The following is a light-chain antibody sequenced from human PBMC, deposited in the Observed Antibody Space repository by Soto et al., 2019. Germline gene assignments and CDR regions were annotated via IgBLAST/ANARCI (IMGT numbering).Light chain of an antibody. CDR2: GAS. Sequence: EIVMTQSPATLSVSPGERATLPCRASQSVSSNLAWYQQRPGQAPRLLIYGASTRATGIPARFSGSGSGTEFTLTISSLQSEDFAIYYCQHYNNWPHTFGQGTRLEIK. CDR3: QHYNNWPHT. CDR1: QSVSSN. V-gene: IGKV3-15*01. J-gene: IGKJ5*01.